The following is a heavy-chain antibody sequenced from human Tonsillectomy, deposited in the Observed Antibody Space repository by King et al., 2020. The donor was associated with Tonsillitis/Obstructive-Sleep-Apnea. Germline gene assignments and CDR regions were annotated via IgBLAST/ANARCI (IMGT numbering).Heavy chain of an antibody. D-gene: IGHD3-22*01. CDR3: AKDDDHYDSTGLDY. CDR2: IGGSGGRS. Sequence: DVQLVESGGGLIQPGGSLRLSCTASGFTFSNYAMNWVRQAPGKGLEWVSGIGGSGGRSDYADSVKGRFTISRDNAKTTLYLQMNILRAEDTAVYYCAKDDDHYDSTGLDYWGQGTLVTVSS. V-gene: IGHV3-23*04. J-gene: IGHJ4*02. CDR1: GFTFSNYA.